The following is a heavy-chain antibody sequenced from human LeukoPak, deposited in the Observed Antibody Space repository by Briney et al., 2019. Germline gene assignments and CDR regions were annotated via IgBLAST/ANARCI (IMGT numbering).Heavy chain of an antibody. Sequence: PGGSLRLSCAASGFTFSSYGMHWVRQAPGKGLEWVAFIRYDGSNKYYADSVKGRFTISRDNSKNTLYLQMNSLRAEDTAVYYCAKDFRLVRNHYFDYWGQGTLVTVSS. CDR3: AKDFRLVRNHYFDY. CDR2: IRYDGSNK. D-gene: IGHD1-14*01. CDR1: GFTFSSYG. V-gene: IGHV3-30*02. J-gene: IGHJ4*02.